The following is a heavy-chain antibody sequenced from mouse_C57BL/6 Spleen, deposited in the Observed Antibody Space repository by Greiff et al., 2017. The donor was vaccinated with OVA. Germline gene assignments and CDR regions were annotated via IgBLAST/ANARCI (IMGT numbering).Heavy chain of an antibody. CDR2: INYDGSST. J-gene: IGHJ4*01. V-gene: IGHV5-16*01. Sequence: EVQLVESEGGLVQPGSSMKLSCTASGFTFSDYYMAWVRQVPEKGLEWVANINYDGSSTYYLDSLKSRFIISRDNAKNILYLQMSSLKSEDTATYYCAREGDYDKAMDYWGQGTSVTVSS. CDR1: GFTFSDYY. D-gene: IGHD2-4*01. CDR3: AREGDYDKAMDY.